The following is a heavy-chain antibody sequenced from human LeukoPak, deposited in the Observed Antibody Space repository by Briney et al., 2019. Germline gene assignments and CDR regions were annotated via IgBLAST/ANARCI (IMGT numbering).Heavy chain of an antibody. V-gene: IGHV3-43*01. J-gene: IGHJ4*02. CDR1: GFTFDDYT. D-gene: IGHD6-19*01. CDR3: AKDFRPISVAGTYYFDS. Sequence: GGSLRLSCAASGFTFDDYTMHWVRQAPGKGLEWVSLINWDGRNTFYADSVKGRFTISRDNSKNSLYLQMHSLRTEDTALYYCAKDFRPISVAGTYYFDSWGQGTLVTVSS. CDR2: INWDGRNT.